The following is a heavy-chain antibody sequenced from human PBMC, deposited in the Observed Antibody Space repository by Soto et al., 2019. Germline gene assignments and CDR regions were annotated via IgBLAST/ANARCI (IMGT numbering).Heavy chain of an antibody. D-gene: IGHD1-1*01. CDR1: GFSFSDYA. Sequence: GSLRLSCVASGFSFSDYAMTWVRQAPGKGLEWVSGISNRGDTTDYADSVKGRSTISRDNSKNMLFLQMNSLRVEDTAIYYCERDLNWNDGSHWGQGTLVTVSS. CDR3: ERDLNWNDGSH. V-gene: IGHV3-23*01. J-gene: IGHJ4*02. CDR2: ISNRGDTT.